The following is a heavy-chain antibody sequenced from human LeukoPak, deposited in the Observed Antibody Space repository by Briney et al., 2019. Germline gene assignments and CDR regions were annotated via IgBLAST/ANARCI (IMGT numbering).Heavy chain of an antibody. CDR3: ARDPGYSSSWYGGV. CDR1: GFTVSSNY. D-gene: IGHD6-13*01. CDR2: IYSGGST. V-gene: IGHV3-53*04. J-gene: IGHJ6*02. Sequence: PGGSLRLSCAASGFTVSSNYMSWVRQAPGKGLEWVSVIYSGGSTYYADSVKGRFTISRHNSKNTLYLRMNSLRAEDTAVYYCARDPGYSSSWYGGVWGQGTTVTVSS.